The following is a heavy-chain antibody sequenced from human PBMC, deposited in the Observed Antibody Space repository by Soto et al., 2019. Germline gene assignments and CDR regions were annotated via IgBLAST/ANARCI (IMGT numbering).Heavy chain of an antibody. Sequence: QVQLVESGGGLVKPGGSLRLSCAASGFTFSDYYMSWIRQAPGKGLEWVSYISSSSSYTNYADSVKGRFTISRDNAKNSLYLQMNRLRAEDTAVYYCARTIAAAGGRRYVDLWGRGTLVTVSS. V-gene: IGHV3-11*05. D-gene: IGHD6-13*01. CDR1: GFTFSDYY. J-gene: IGHJ2*01. CDR2: ISSSSSYT. CDR3: ARTIAAAGGRRYVDL.